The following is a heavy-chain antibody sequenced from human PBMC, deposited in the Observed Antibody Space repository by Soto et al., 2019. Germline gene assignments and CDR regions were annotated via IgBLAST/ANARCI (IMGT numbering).Heavy chain of an antibody. CDR3: AREGSLGLDV. V-gene: IGHV3-74*03. J-gene: IGHJ6*02. D-gene: IGHD3-10*01. Sequence: EVRLEEAGGGFVQPGGSLRVSCSGSGFIFSSFWMHWVRQGPGKGLEWVSRINGDGASLAYADSVKGRFSISRDNVKNTLHLQMNSLGVDDTAVYFCAREGSLGLDVWGRGTTVTVSS. CDR2: INGDGASL. CDR1: GFIFSSFW.